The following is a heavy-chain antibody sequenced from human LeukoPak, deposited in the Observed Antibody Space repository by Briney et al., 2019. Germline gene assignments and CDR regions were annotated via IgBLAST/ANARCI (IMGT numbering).Heavy chain of an antibody. Sequence: PGGSLRLSCAASGFTFSSYTMNWVRQAPGKGPEWVSSITSSSSYIYYADSVKGRFTISRDNARNSLYLQMNSLRAEDTALYYCARDGDTVLTRGYYYYMDVWGKGTTVTVSS. CDR1: GFTFSSYT. CDR2: ITSSSSYI. D-gene: IGHD4-23*01. V-gene: IGHV3-21*01. J-gene: IGHJ6*03. CDR3: ARDGDTVLTRGYYYYMDV.